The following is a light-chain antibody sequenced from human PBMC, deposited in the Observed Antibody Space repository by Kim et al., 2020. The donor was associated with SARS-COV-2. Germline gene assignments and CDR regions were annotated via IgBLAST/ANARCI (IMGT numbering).Light chain of an antibody. J-gene: IGKJ1*01. CDR3: QQYSHYWT. Sequence: DIQMTQSPSTLSVSVGDTVTITCRASQSISTWLAWYQQRPGKAPKLLIYKASSLESGVPSRFRGSGSGTEFTLTISSLQPDDFATYYCQQYSHYWTFGQGTKVDIK. CDR1: QSISTW. V-gene: IGKV1-5*03. CDR2: KAS.